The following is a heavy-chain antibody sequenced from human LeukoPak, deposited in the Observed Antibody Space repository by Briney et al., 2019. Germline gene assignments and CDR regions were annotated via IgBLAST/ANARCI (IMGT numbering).Heavy chain of an antibody. V-gene: IGHV4-4*07. CDR3: AKSRPGGSYRRNWFDP. D-gene: IGHD1-26*01. Sequence: SETLSLTCTVSGGSISSYYWSWIRQPAGKGLEWIGRIYTSGSTNYNPSLKSRVTISVDTSKNQFSLKLTSVTAADTALYYCAKSRPGGSYRRNWFDPWGQGTLVTVSS. CDR1: GGSISSYY. J-gene: IGHJ5*02. CDR2: IYTSGST.